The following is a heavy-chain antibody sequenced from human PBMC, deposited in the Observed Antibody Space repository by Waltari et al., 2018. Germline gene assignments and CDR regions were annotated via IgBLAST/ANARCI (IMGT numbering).Heavy chain of an antibody. Sequence: QVQLQESGPGLVKPSETLSLTCTVSGYSISSGYYWGWIRQPPGKGLEWIGSIYHSGSTYYNPSLKSRVTISVDTSKNQSSLKLSSVTAADTAVYYCARDRRNYDFWSGYDPQVGYFDLWGRGTLVTVSS. D-gene: IGHD3-3*01. J-gene: IGHJ2*01. CDR3: ARDRRNYDFWSGYDPQVGYFDL. CDR2: IYHSGST. V-gene: IGHV4-38-2*02. CDR1: GYSISSGYY.